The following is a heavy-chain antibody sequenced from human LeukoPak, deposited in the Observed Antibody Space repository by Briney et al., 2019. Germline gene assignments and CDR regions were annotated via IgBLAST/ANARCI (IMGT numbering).Heavy chain of an antibody. D-gene: IGHD3-22*01. CDR1: GGTFSSYA. J-gene: IGHJ1*01. CDR2: IIPIFGTA. V-gene: IGHV1-69*13. Sequence: SVKVSCKASGGTFSSYAISWVRQAPGQGLEWMGGIIPIFGTANYAQKFQGRVTITADESTSTAYMELSSLRSEDTAVYYCATSGYYESGEYFQHWGQGTLVTVSS. CDR3: ATSGYYESGEYFQH.